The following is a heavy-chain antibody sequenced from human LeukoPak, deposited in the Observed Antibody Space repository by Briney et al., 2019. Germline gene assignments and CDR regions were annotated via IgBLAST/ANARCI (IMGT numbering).Heavy chain of an antibody. Sequence: SETLSLTCTVSGGSISSYYWSWIRQPPGKGLEWIGYIYYSGSTNYNPSPKSRVTISVDTSKNQFSLKLSSVTAADTAVYYCARGSWYFDLWGRGTLVTVSS. J-gene: IGHJ2*01. CDR1: GGSISSYY. V-gene: IGHV4-59*01. CDR2: IYYSGST. CDR3: ARGSWYFDL.